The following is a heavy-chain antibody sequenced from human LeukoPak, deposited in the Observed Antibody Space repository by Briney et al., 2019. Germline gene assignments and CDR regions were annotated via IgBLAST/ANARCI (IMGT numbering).Heavy chain of an antibody. CDR2: VHLEGRT. CDR3: AREGGFFRPLDY. CDR1: GGSVTSTNW. Sequence: SETLSLTCGVSGGSVTSTNWWTWVRQPPGKGLEWIGEVHLEGRTNYNPSLERRLTISVDLSENHISLKLTSVTAADTAVYYCAREGGFFRPLDYSGQGTLVTVSS. V-gene: IGHV4-4*02. D-gene: IGHD3-3*01. J-gene: IGHJ4*02.